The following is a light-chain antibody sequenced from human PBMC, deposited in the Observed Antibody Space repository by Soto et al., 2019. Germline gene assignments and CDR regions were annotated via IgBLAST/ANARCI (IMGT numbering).Light chain of an antibody. CDR3: GTWDNSLNGFV. V-gene: IGLV1-51*01. J-gene: IGLJ1*01. Sequence: PGQKVTISCSGSSSNIGKNYVSWYQQLPGTAPKLLIYDSDKRPSGIPDRFSGSKSGTSATLGITGLQTGDEADYYCGTWDNSLNGFVFGTGTKVTVL. CDR2: DSD. CDR1: SSNIGKNY.